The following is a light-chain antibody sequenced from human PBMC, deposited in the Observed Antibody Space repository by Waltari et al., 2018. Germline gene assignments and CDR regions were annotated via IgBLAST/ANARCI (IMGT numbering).Light chain of an antibody. CDR2: GAS. CDR1: QSVSSN. CDR3: QHYDNWPPYT. J-gene: IGKJ2*01. Sequence: EVVMTQSPATLSVSPGERATLSCRASQSVSSNLAWYQQKPGQATRLLIYGASTRATGIPTRFSGSGSGTEFTLTINSLQSEDFAVYYCQHYDNWPPYTFGPGTKLEI. V-gene: IGKV3-15*01.